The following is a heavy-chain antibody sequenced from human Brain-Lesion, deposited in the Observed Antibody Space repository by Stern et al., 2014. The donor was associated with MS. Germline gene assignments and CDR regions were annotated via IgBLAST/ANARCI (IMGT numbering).Heavy chain of an antibody. Sequence: VQLVESGGGVVPPGRPLILSCAASGFTFSSFGMHWVRQAPGKGLEWVAGISYDGSDKYYADSVKGRFTISRDNSKNTLYMEMNSLKVDDTAVYYCAKDRYWLTYVFDYWGWGSLVTVSS. D-gene: IGHD3-16*02. V-gene: IGHV3-30*18. CDR1: GFTFSSFG. CDR3: AKDRYWLTYVFDY. CDR2: ISYDGSDK. J-gene: IGHJ4*02.